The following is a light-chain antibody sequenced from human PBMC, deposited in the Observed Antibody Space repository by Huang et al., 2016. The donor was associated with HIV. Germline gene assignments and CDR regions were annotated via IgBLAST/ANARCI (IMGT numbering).Light chain of an antibody. Sequence: EIVMTQSPVTLSVFPGEGATLSCRASQCVGSNLAWYQQKPGQAPSRLMYDASTRATAIPARFRASGSGTEFTLTISSLQSEDFAVYYCQQYDGWPRTFGQGTKLEIK. CDR1: QCVGSN. J-gene: IGKJ2*01. CDR2: DAS. CDR3: QQYDGWPRT. V-gene: IGKV3-15*01.